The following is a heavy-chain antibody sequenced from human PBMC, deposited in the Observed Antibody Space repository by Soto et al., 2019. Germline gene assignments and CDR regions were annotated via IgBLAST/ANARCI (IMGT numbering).Heavy chain of an antibody. D-gene: IGHD2-2*01. V-gene: IGHV1-18*01. CDR1: GYTFTNYG. CDR3: ARDLDCSSTGCYAAWFDP. Sequence: QVQLVQSGAEVKKPGASVKVSCKASGYTFTNYGITWVRQAPGQGLEWMGWISTHTGNTKYAQNLQGRVTMTTDTSTTTAYMDLRSLRFDDTAVYYCARDLDCSSTGCYAAWFDPWGQGTLVTVSS. J-gene: IGHJ5*02. CDR2: ISTHTGNT.